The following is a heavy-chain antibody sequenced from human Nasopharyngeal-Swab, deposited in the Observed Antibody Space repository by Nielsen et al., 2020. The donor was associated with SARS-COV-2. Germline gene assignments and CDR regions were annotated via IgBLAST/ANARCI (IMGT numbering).Heavy chain of an antibody. CDR1: GGSISSSSYY. D-gene: IGHD6-13*01. CDR3: ARDEGKAAGDFDY. J-gene: IGHJ4*02. V-gene: IGHV4-39*02. Sequence: SETLSLTCTVSGGSISSSSYYWGWIRQPPGKGLEWIGSIYYSGSTYYNPSLKSRVTISVDTSKNQFSLKLSSVTAADTAVYYCARDEGKAAGDFDYWGQGTLVTVSS. CDR2: IYYSGST.